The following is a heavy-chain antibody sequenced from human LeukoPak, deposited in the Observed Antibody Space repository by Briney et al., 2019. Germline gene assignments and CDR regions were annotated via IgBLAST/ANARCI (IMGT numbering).Heavy chain of an antibody. D-gene: IGHD1-26*01. J-gene: IGHJ4*02. CDR3: ARRSGSLQGDYSFDY. CDR1: GFIFTNYW. CDR2: IYPGDSDT. V-gene: IGHV5-51*01. Sequence: GESLKTSWKGSGFIFTNYWIAWVRQMPGKGLEWMGIIYPGDSDTRYSPSFQGQVTISADKSISTAYLQWSSLKASDTAMYYCARRSGSLQGDYSFDYWGQGTLVTVSS.